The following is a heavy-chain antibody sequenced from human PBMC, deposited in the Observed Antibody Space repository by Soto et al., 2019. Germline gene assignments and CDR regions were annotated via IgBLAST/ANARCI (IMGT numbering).Heavy chain of an antibody. Sequence: PSETLSLTCTVSGGSISSYYWSWIRQPPGKGLEWIGYIYYSGSTNYNPSLKSRVTISVDTSKNQFSLKLSSVTAADTAVYYCARDGGDGYNYDYYYYGMDVWGQGTTVTSP. D-gene: IGHD5-12*01. CDR3: ARDGGDGYNYDYYYYGMDV. CDR1: GGSISSYY. J-gene: IGHJ6*02. V-gene: IGHV4-59*01. CDR2: IYYSGST.